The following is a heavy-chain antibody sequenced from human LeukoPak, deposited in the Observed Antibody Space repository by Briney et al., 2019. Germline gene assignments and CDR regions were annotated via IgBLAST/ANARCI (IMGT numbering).Heavy chain of an antibody. J-gene: IGHJ6*04. CDR3: ARWSCGYGSGSYYYYYYGMDV. CDR1: GGSFSRYY. D-gene: IGHD3-10*01. V-gene: IGHV4-34*01. CDR2: INHSGST. Sequence: SETLSLTCAVYGGSFSRYYWSWIRQPPGKGLEWIGEINHSGSTNYNPSLKSRVTISVDTSKNQFSLKLSSVTAADTAVYYCARWSCGYGSGSYYYYYYGMDVWGNGTTVTVSS.